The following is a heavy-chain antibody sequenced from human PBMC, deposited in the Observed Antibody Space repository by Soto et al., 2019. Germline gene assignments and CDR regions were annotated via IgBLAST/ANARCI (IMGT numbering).Heavy chain of an antibody. V-gene: IGHV3-15*01. CDR2: IKSKTDGGTT. J-gene: IGHJ4*02. CDR3: TTELLWFGELLGQLLYDY. Sequence: GGSLRLSCAASGFTFSNAWMSWVRQAPGKGLEWVGRIKSKTDGGTTDYAAPVKGRFTISRDDSKNTLYLQMNSLKTEDTAVYYCTTELLWFGELLGQLLYDYWGQGTLVTVSS. D-gene: IGHD3-10*01. CDR1: GFTFSNAW.